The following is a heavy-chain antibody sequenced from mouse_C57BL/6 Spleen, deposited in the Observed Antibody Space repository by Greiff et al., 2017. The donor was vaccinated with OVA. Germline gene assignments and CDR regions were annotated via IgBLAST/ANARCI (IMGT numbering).Heavy chain of an antibody. CDR3: ARGRPYWLAY. CDR2: INPNNGGT. V-gene: IGHV1-18*01. J-gene: IGHJ3*01. CDR1: GYTFTDYN. Sequence: VQLQQSGPELVKPGASVKIPCKASGYTFTDYNMDWVKQSHGKSLEWIGDINPNNGGTIYNQKFKGKATMTVDKSSSTAYMELRSLPSEDTAVYYCARGRPYWLAYWGQGTLVTVSA.